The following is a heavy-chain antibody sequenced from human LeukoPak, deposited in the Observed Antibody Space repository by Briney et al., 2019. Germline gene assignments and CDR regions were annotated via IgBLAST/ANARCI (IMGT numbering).Heavy chain of an antibody. V-gene: IGHV5-51*01. CDR1: GYSFPNYW. Sequence: GESLKISCKGSGYSFPNYWIGWVRQMPGKGLEWMGIIYPGDSETRYSSSFRGQVTISADKSITTAYLQWSSLKASDTAMYYCARHRGPDILTGLPDYWGQGTLVTVSS. CDR3: ARHRGPDILTGLPDY. J-gene: IGHJ4*02. CDR2: IYPGDSET. D-gene: IGHD3-9*01.